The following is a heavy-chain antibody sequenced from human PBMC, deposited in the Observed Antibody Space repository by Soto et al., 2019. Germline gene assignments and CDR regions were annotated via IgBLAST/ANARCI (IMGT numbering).Heavy chain of an antibody. CDR2: IYSSGTT. CDR3: ARDVGDGYNSFDL. V-gene: IGHV4-31*03. CDR1: GDSISSGVYY. J-gene: IGHJ2*01. D-gene: IGHD2-21*01. Sequence: QVQLQESGPGLVKPSQTLSLTCTVSGDSISSGVYYWTWIRQHPGKGLEWLGYIYSSGTTYYNPSLSSRLSISVDTSENQFSLKVSSVTAADTAVYYCARDVGDGYNSFDLWGRGTLVTVSS.